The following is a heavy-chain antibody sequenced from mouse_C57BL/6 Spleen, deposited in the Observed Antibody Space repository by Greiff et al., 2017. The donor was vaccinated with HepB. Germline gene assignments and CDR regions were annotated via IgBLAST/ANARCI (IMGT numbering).Heavy chain of an antibody. J-gene: IGHJ3*01. CDR3: ARDGSANWDVGEGAWFAY. Sequence: VQLKESGGGLVKPGGSLKLSCAASGFTFSSYAMSWVRQTPEKRLEWVATISDGGSYTYYPDNVKGRFTISRDNAKNNLYLQMRHLKSEDTAMYYCARDGSANWDVGEGAWFAYWGQVTLVTVSA. V-gene: IGHV5-4*01. D-gene: IGHD4-1*01. CDR2: ISDGGSYT. CDR1: GFTFSSYA.